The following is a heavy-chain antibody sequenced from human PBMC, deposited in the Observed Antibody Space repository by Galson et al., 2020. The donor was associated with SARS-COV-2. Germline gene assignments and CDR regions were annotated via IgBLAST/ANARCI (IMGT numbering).Heavy chain of an antibody. CDR1: GGSISSSSYY. D-gene: IGHD2-8*01. CDR2: IYYSGST. Sequence: LSLTCTVSGGSISSSSYYWGWIRQPPGKGLEWIGSIYYSGSTYYNPSLKSRVTISVDTSKNQFSLKLSSVTAADTAVYYCARARQLGYCTNGVCYTHSIYFDYWGQGTLVTVAS. V-gene: IGHV4-39*07. CDR3: ARARQLGYCTNGVCYTHSIYFDY. J-gene: IGHJ4*02.